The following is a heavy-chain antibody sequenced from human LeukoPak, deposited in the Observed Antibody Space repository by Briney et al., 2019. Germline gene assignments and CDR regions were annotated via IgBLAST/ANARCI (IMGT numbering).Heavy chain of an antibody. D-gene: IGHD2-15*01. CDR3: ARDRMGGSFDY. V-gene: IGHV3-48*01. CDR2: ITGGSNTI. Sequence: GGSLRLSCAAFGFTFDTYGMNWVRQAPGKGLEWVSFITGGSNTIYYADSVKGRFTISRDNAKNSLYLQMNSLRVEDTAVYYCARDRMGGSFDYWGQGTLVTVSS. J-gene: IGHJ4*02. CDR1: GFTFDTYG.